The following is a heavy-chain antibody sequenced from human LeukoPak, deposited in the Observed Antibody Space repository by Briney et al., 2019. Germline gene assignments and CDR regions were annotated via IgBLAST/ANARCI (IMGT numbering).Heavy chain of an antibody. V-gene: IGHV3-21*01. CDR3: ARGGNWNDPYFDY. CDR2: ISSSSSYI. J-gene: IGHJ4*02. Sequence: GGSLRLSCAASGFTFSSYSMNWVRQAPGKGLEWVSSISSSSSYIYYADSVEGRFTISRDNAKNSLYLQMNSLRAEDTAVYYCARGGNWNDPYFDYWGQGTLVTVSS. CDR1: GFTFSSYS. D-gene: IGHD1-20*01.